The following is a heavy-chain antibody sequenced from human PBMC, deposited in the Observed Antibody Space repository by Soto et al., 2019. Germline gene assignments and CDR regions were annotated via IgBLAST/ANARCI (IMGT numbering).Heavy chain of an antibody. CDR3: ATALLMGPNQEAFDF. V-gene: IGHV1-24*01. Sequence: QVQLVPSGAEVKEPGASVKVSCKVSGYTLTELSMHWVRQAPGKGLEWMGGFDPEDGEIIYAQKFQGRVTMTEDTATDTAYMELSSLRSEDTAVYYCATALLMGPNQEAFDFWGQGTLVTVSS. D-gene: IGHD1-26*01. J-gene: IGHJ3*01. CDR2: FDPEDGEI. CDR1: GYTLTELS.